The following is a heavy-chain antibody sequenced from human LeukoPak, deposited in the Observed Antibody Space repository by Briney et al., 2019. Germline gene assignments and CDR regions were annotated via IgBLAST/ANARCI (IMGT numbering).Heavy chain of an antibody. V-gene: IGHV4-34*01. D-gene: IGHD3-22*01. CDR2: INHSGST. Sequence: SETLSLTCAVYGGSFSGYYWSWIRQPPGKGLEWIGEINHSGSTNYNPSLKSRVTISVDTSKNQFSLKPSSVTAADTAVYYCARHYYDSSGYYPFDYWGQGTLVTVSS. CDR1: GGSFSGYY. J-gene: IGHJ4*02. CDR3: ARHYYDSSGYYPFDY.